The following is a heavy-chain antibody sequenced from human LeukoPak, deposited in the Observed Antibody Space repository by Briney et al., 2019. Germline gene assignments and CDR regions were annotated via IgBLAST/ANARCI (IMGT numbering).Heavy chain of an antibody. D-gene: IGHD4-17*01. CDR1: GFTFSDYY. CDR2: ISGSGGST. J-gene: IGHJ4*02. V-gene: IGHV3-23*01. CDR3: AKYGDYYITFDY. Sequence: GGSLRLSCAGSGFTFSDYYMTWIRQAPGKGPEWVSAISGSGGSTYYADSVKGRFTISRDNSKNTLYLQMNSLRAEDTAVYYCAKYGDYYITFDYWGQGTLVTVSS.